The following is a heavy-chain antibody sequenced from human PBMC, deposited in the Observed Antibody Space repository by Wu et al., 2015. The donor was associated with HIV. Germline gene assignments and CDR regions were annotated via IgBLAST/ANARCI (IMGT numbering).Heavy chain of an antibody. D-gene: IGHD3-22*01. CDR2: IIPIFGTA. Sequence: QVQLVQSGAEVKKFGSSVKVSCKASGGTFSSYAISWVRQAPGQGLEWMGRIIPIFGTANYAQKFQGRVTITADESTSTAYMELSSLRSEDTAVYYCARADYYDSSGYYYFDYWGQGTLVTVSS. CDR1: GGTFSSYA. V-gene: IGHV1-69*13. J-gene: IGHJ4*02. CDR3: ARADYYDSSGYYYFDY.